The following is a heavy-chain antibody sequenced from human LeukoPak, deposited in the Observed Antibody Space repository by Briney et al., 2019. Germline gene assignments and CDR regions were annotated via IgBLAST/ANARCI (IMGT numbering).Heavy chain of an antibody. Sequence: ASVKVSCKASGYTFTNYGVNWVRQAPGQGLEWMGWISAYNGNTDYAQKVQDRVTMTTDTSTTTAYMELRSLRSDDTAVYYCARGRIAVAGENDYWGQGTLVTVSS. CDR2: ISAYNGNT. CDR3: ARGRIAVAGENDY. V-gene: IGHV1-18*01. CDR1: GYTFTNYG. D-gene: IGHD6-19*01. J-gene: IGHJ4*02.